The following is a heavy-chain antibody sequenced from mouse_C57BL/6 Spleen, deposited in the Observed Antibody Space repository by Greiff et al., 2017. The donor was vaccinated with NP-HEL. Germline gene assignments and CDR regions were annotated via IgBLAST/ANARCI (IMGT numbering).Heavy chain of an antibody. J-gene: IGHJ4*01. CDR3: ARRGEKTQNYYAMDY. V-gene: IGHV1-50*01. CDR2: IDPSDSYT. CDR1: GYTFTSYW. Sequence: QVQLQQPGAELVKPGASVKLSCKASGYTFTSYWMQWVKQRPGQGLEWIGEIDPSDSYTNYNQKFKGKATLTVDTSSSTAYMQLSSLTSEDSAVYYCARRGEKTQNYYAMDYWGQGTSVTVSS.